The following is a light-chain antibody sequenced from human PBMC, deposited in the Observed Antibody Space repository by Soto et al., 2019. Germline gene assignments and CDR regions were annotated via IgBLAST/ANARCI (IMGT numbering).Light chain of an antibody. CDR2: EDN. V-gene: IGLV6-57*04. Sequence: NFMLTQPHSVSESPGKTVTISCTRSSGSIASNYVQWYQQRPGSAPTTVIYEDNQRPSGVPDRFSGSIDSSSNSASLTISGLKTEDEADYYCQSYDSSSLAVFGGGTPLTVL. CDR3: QSYDSSSLAV. J-gene: IGLJ7*01. CDR1: SGSIASNY.